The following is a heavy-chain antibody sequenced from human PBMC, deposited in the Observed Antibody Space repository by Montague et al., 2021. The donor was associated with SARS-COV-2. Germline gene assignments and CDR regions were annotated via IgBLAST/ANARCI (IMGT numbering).Heavy chain of an antibody. CDR1: GGSISSSSYY. J-gene: IGHJ5*02. V-gene: IGHV4-39*01. D-gene: IGHD2-2*01. CDR2: IYYSGST. CDR3: ARQGDQLLLEYWFDP. Sequence: SETLSLTCTFSGGSISSSSYYWGWIRQPPGKGLEWIGSIYYSGSTYCNPSLKSRVTISVDTSKNQFSLKLSSVTAADTAVYYCARQGDQLLLEYWFDPWGQGTLVTVSS.